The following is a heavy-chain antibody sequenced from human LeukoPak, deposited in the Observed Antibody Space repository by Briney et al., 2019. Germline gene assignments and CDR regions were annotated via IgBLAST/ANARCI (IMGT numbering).Heavy chain of an antibody. Sequence: SETLSLTCTVSGGSISSYYWSWIRQPAGKGLEWIGRIYTSGSTNYNPSLKSRVTMSVDTSKNQFSLKLSSVTAADTAVYYCARGVVTAAYYYYYMDVSGKGTTVTVSS. CDR1: GGSISSYY. V-gene: IGHV4-4*07. CDR3: ARGVVTAAYYYYYMDV. CDR2: IYTSGST. J-gene: IGHJ6*03. D-gene: IGHD2-21*02.